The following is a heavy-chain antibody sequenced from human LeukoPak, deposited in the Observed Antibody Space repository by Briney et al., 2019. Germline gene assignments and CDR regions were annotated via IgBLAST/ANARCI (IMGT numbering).Heavy chain of an antibody. CDR3: ASSPKITMVRGVKEVEY. CDR1: GYTFTGYY. V-gene: IGHV1-46*01. D-gene: IGHD3-10*01. J-gene: IGHJ4*02. CDR2: INPSGGST. Sequence: GASVKVSCKASGYTFTGYYMHWVRQAPGQGLEWMGIINPSGGSTSYAQKFQGRVTMTRDTSTSTVYMELSSLRSEDTAVYYCASSPKITMVRGVKEVEYWGQGTLVTVSS.